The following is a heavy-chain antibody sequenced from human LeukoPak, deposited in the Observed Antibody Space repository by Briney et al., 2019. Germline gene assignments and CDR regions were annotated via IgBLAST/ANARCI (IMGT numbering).Heavy chain of an antibody. CDR1: GFTFDDYA. V-gene: IGHV3-9*01. CDR3: AKGYCSSTSCRFAY. CDR2: ISWNSGSI. Sequence: PGRSLRLSCAASGFTFDDYAMHWVRQAPGKGLEWVSGISWNSGSIGYADSVKGRFTISRDNAKNSLYLQMNSLRAEDTALYYCAKGYCSSTSCRFAYWGQGTLVTVSS. J-gene: IGHJ4*02. D-gene: IGHD2-2*01.